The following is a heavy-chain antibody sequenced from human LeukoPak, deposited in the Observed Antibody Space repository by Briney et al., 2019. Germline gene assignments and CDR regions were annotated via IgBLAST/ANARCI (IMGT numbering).Heavy chain of an antibody. CDR1: GFTFNIYA. CDR2: IPYDGSNQ. J-gene: IGHJ4*02. D-gene: IGHD6-19*01. CDR3: AKDTSSGWYLDY. Sequence: PGRSLRLSCAASGFTFNIYAMHWVRQAPGKGLEWVAVIPYDGSNQYYADSVKGRFTFSRDNSKNTLYLQMNSLRAEDTALYYCAKDTSSGWYLDYWGQGTLVTVSS. V-gene: IGHV3-30*04.